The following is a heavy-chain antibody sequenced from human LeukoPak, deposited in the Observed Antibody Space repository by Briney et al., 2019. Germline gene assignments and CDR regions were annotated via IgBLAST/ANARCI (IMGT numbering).Heavy chain of an antibody. CDR1: GGSISTSSYY. CDR2: IYYTGST. Sequence: SETLSLTCTVSGGSISTSSYYWAWIRQSPGTGLEWIGSIYYTGSTYYNPSLKSRVTISVDTSKNQFSLKLSSVTAADTAVYFCTKGHRGDYNDPINYWGQGTLVTVTS. CDR3: TKGHRGDYNDPINY. V-gene: IGHV4-39*01. D-gene: IGHD1-1*01. J-gene: IGHJ4*02.